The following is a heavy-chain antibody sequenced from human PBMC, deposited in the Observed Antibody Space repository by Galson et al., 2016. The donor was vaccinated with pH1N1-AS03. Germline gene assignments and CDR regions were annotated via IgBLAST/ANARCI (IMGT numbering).Heavy chain of an antibody. CDR1: GDSISNTIW. CDR2: VYNSGST. D-gene: IGHD4-23*01. CDR3: ATGLGWTADD. Sequence: SETLSLTCEVSGDSISNTIWWTWVRQPPGKGLEWIGHVYNSGSTNYNPSLKGRVAISADTSKNQFSLKLNSVTAADAAVYYCATGLGWTADDWGQGTLVTVSS. J-gene: IGHJ4*02. V-gene: IGHV4-4*02.